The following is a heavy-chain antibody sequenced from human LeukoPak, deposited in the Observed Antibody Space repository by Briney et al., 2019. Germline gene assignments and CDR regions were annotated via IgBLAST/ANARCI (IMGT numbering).Heavy chain of an antibody. CDR2: ISAYNGNT. CDR1: GYTFTSYG. J-gene: IGHJ3*02. Sequence: GASVKVSCKASGYTFTSYGISWVRQAPGQVLVWMGWISAYNGNTNYAQKLQGRVTMTTDTSTSTAYMELRSLRSDDTAVYYCARDASGIVVWHRSLDIWGQGTMVTVSS. D-gene: IGHD1-26*01. CDR3: ARDASGIVVWHRSLDI. V-gene: IGHV1-18*01.